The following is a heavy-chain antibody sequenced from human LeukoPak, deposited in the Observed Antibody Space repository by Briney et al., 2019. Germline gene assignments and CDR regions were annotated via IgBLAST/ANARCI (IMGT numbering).Heavy chain of an antibody. J-gene: IGHJ4*02. CDR1: GFTFSSCG. CDR3: ATETIGRHYDY. V-gene: IGHV3-21*01. Sequence: PGGSLRLSCAASGFTFSSCGFNWVRQAPGKGLEWVSSIGPTGTDRYYADSVRGRFTISRDNAKNSMYLQMDSLRDADTAVYYCATETIGRHYDYWGQGTLLTVSS. CDR2: IGPTGTDR. D-gene: IGHD1-14*01.